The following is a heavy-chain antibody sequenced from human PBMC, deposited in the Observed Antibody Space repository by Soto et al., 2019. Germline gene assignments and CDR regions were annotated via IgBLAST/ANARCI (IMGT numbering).Heavy chain of an antibody. CDR1: GFTFSTYS. J-gene: IGHJ4*02. Sequence: EVQLVESGGGLVQPGGSLRLSCAASGFTFSTYSMSWVRQAPGKGLEWVSYISSTSDTIYYADSVKGRFTISRYNAKNSLYLHMNSLSAEYTAVYYCARDRGCSGGICYRDLGYWGQGTLVTVSS. V-gene: IGHV3-48*01. CDR3: ARDRGCSGGICYRDLGY. D-gene: IGHD2-15*01. CDR2: ISSTSDTI.